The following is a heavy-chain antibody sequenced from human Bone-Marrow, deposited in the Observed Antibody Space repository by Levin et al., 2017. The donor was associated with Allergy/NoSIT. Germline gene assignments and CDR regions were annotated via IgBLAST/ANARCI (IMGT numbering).Heavy chain of an antibody. CDR1: GFTFGSST. CDR2: ISVNSCYI. Sequence: GESLKISCAASGFTFGSSTMHWIRQAPGKGLESVSSISVNSCYIFYSHSVKGRFTISRDNAKNSLYLQMNSLRVEDTAVYYCARMASGGGYYYYMDVWGKGTTVTVSS. V-gene: IGHV3-21*01. D-gene: IGHD3-16*01. CDR3: ARMASGGGYYYYMDV. J-gene: IGHJ6*03.